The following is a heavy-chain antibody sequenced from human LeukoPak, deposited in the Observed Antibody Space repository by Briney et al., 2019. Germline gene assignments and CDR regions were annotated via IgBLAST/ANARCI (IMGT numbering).Heavy chain of an antibody. Sequence: GGSLGLSCAAYGFTFSDYYMSWIRQAPGKGLEWVSYISSSGSTIYYADSVKGRFTIPRDNAKNSLYLQMNSLRAEDTAVYYCARFADDYSANDAFDIWGQGTMVTVSS. CDR3: ARFADDYSANDAFDI. J-gene: IGHJ3*02. CDR1: GFTFSDYY. V-gene: IGHV3-11*04. D-gene: IGHD4-11*01. CDR2: ISSSGSTI.